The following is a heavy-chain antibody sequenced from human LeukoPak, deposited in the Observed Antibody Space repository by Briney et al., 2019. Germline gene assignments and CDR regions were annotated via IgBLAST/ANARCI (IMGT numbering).Heavy chain of an antibody. CDR2: INPNSGGT. D-gene: IGHD6-13*01. V-gene: IGHV1-2*02. Sequence: ASVKVSCKASGYTFTGHYMHWVRQAPGQGLEWMGWINPNSGGTNYAQKFQGRVTMTRDTSISTAYMELSRLRSDDTAVYYCARAPPPGAAAAHDYWGQGTLVTVSS. J-gene: IGHJ4*02. CDR1: GYTFTGHY. CDR3: ARAPPPGAAAAHDY.